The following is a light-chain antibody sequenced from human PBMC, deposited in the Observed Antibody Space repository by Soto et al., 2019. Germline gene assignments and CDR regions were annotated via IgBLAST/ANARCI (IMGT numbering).Light chain of an antibody. V-gene: IGKV2-24*01. CDR2: QIS. Sequence: DIVLTQTPLSSPVTVGQPASISCRSSQRLVHSDGNTYLSWLQQRPGQPPRLLIYQISNRFSGVPDRFTGSGAGADFTLKISRVEAEDVETYYCMQATQFPLTFGGGTKVKIK. CDR3: MQATQFPLT. CDR1: QRLVHSDGNTY. J-gene: IGKJ4*01.